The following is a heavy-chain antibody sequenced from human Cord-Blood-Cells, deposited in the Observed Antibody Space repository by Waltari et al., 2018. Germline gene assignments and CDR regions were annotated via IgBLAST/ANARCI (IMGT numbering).Heavy chain of an antibody. J-gene: IGHJ4*02. CDR3: AIGQKKDY. CDR1: GFTFSSYG. Sequence: QVQLVESGGGVVQPGRSLRLSCAASGFTFSSYGMHWVRQAPGKGLEGGAVISYDGSNKYYADSVKGRFTISRDNSKNTLYLQMNSLRAEDTAVYYCAIGQKKDYWGQGTLVTVSS. D-gene: IGHD3-10*01. CDR2: ISYDGSNK. V-gene: IGHV3-30*03.